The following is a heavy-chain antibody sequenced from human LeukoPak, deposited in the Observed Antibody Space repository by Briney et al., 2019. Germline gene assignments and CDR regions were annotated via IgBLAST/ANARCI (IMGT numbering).Heavy chain of an antibody. J-gene: IGHJ4*02. CDR3: AREILGGFNPGAY. Sequence: SETLSLTCTVSLDSTTSNFWSWVRQPPGKGLEWIGEIHRSGSPNYNPSLQSRVTISIDRSRTQIALELSSVTAADTAVYYCAREILGGFNPGAYWGQGTLVTVSS. CDR1: LDSTTSNF. D-gene: IGHD1-14*01. CDR2: IHRSGSP. V-gene: IGHV4-4*02.